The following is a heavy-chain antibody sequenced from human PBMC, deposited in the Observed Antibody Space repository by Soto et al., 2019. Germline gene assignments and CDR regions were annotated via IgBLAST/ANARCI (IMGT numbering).Heavy chain of an antibody. Sequence: QITLKESGPTLVKPTQTLTLTCTFSGFSLSTNGVGVGWIRQPPGKALEWLAVIYWDDAKHYSPSLKSRLTITNDPFKNQVVLTMTNMDPVDTATYYCARKNYGDYPTDYWGQGTLVTVSS. V-gene: IGHV2-5*02. CDR3: ARKNYGDYPTDY. CDR1: GFSLSTNGVG. J-gene: IGHJ4*02. CDR2: IYWDDAK. D-gene: IGHD4-17*01.